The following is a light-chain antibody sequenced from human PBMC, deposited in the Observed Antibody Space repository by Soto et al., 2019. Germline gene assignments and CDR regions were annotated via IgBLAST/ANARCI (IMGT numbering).Light chain of an antibody. CDR2: GAS. CDR1: QSVSNNY. CDR3: QQYGSSGT. J-gene: IGKJ1*01. V-gene: IGKV3-20*01. Sequence: IVLTQSPGTLSLSPGERATLSCRASQSVSNNYLAWYQQKPGQAPRLLIYGASNRATGIPDRSSGSGSGTDFTLTISRLEPEDFAVYYCQQYGSSGTFGQGTKVDIK.